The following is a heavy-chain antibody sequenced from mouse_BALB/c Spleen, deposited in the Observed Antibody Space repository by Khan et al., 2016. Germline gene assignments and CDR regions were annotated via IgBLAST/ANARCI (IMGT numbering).Heavy chain of an antibody. CDR3: ARDGYDGWFAH. CDR2: ISYDGYS. J-gene: IGHJ3*01. V-gene: IGHV3-6*02. D-gene: IGHD2-2*01. Sequence: EVQLQESGPGKVKPSQSLSLTCSVTGYSIFSGYYWNWIRQFSGNKLEWMGYISYDGYSNYNPSLKNRISITRDTSKNQFFLKLNSVTTEDTGTYYCARDGYDGWFAHWGQGTLVTVSA. CDR1: GYSIFSGYY.